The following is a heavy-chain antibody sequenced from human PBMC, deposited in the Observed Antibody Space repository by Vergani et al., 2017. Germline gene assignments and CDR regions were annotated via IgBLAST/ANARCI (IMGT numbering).Heavy chain of an antibody. CDR3: ARARKFRFGVVWENWFDP. V-gene: IGHV3-74*01. Sequence: EVELVESGGGLVQPGGSLRLSCAASGFPFNEYWMHWARQVPGKGLVWVSGMNGDGNTISYADSVKGRFTISRDKAKNTLFLQMNRLRAEDTAVYYWARARKFRFGVVWENWFDPWGQGTLVTVSS. CDR1: GFPFNEYW. J-gene: IGHJ5*02. CDR2: MNGDGNTI. D-gene: IGHD3-3*01.